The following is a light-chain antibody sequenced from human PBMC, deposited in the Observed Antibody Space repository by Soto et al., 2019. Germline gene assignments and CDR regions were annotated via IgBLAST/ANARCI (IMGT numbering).Light chain of an antibody. CDR3: SSYTSSSTRV. J-gene: IGLJ1*01. V-gene: IGLV2-14*03. CDR2: EVS. CDR1: SSDVGAYDY. Sequence: SVLTQPASVSGSPGQSITISCTGTSSDVGAYDYVSWYQQHPDKAPKLMIYEVSNRPSGVSNRFSGSKSVSTATLTISGLQAEDEADYYCSSYTSSSTRVFGTGTKVTVL.